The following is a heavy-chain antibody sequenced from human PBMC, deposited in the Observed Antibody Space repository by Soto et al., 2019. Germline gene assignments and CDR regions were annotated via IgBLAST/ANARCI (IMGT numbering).Heavy chain of an antibody. CDR1: GFSLSTSGVG. Sequence: QITLKESGPTLVKPTQTLTLTCTFSGFSLSTSGVGVGWIRQPPGKALEWLALIYWDDDKRYSPSLKSRLTITKDTSKKQVVLTMTSMDPVDTATYYCAHSRMTGTTIYFDYWGQGTLVTVSS. V-gene: IGHV2-5*02. D-gene: IGHD1-7*01. CDR3: AHSRMTGTTIYFDY. CDR2: IYWDDDK. J-gene: IGHJ4*02.